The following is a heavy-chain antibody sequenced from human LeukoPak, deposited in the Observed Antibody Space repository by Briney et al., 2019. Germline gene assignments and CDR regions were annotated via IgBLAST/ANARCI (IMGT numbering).Heavy chain of an antibody. V-gene: IGHV1-3*01. CDR3: ARAVLPDIVVVPAAIYYYYYMDV. J-gene: IGHJ6*03. CDR1: GYTFTSYA. D-gene: IGHD2-2*01. Sequence: ASVKVSCKASGYTFTSYAMHWVRQAPGQRLEWMGWINAGNGNTKYSQKFQGRVTITRDTSASTAYMELSSLRSEDTAVYYCARAVLPDIVVVPAAIYYYYYMDVWGKGTTVTVSS. CDR2: INAGNGNT.